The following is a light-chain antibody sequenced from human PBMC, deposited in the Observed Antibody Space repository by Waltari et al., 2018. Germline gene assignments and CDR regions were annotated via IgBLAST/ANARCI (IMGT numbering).Light chain of an antibody. CDR3: QQYGSSPPELT. CDR1: QSISSRS. Sequence: EIVLTQSPGTLSLSPGERATLSCRASQSISSRSLAWYQQKPGQAPRLIIYGASTRVTGIPDRFSGSGSGTDFTLTISRLEPEDFVVYFCQQYGSSPPELTFGGGTKVEIK. V-gene: IGKV3-20*01. J-gene: IGKJ4*01. CDR2: GAS.